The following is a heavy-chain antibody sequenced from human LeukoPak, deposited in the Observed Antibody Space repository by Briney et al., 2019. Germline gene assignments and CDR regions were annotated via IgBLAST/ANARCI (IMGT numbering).Heavy chain of an antibody. CDR3: ARDHGDYYYGMDV. V-gene: IGHV3-33*01. Sequence: GRSLRLSYAASGFTFSSYGMHWVRQAPGKGLEWVAVIWYDGSNKYYADSVKGRFTISRDNSKNTLYLQMNSLRAEDTAVYYCARDHGDYYYGMDVWGQGTTVTVSS. CDR1: GFTFSSYG. J-gene: IGHJ6*02. D-gene: IGHD2-8*01. CDR2: IWYDGSNK.